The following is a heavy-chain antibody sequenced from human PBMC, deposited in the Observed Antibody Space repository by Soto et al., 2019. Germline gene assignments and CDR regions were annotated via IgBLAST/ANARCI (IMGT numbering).Heavy chain of an antibody. CDR2: FYSGGST. Sequence: EVHLVETGGGLIQPGGSLRLSCAASGFSVSSNYMSWVRQAPGKGLEWVSIFYSGGSTYYADSVKGRFAISRDNSKNTLFLQMSTLRAEDTAVYYCARGGYRDFRDPYFAMDVWGQGTTVTVSS. D-gene: IGHD5-12*01. CDR3: ARGGYRDFRDPYFAMDV. CDR1: GFSVSSNY. J-gene: IGHJ6*01. V-gene: IGHV3-53*02.